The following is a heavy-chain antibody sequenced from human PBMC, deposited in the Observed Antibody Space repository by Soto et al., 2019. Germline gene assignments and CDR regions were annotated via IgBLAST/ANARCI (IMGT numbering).Heavy chain of an antibody. CDR3: ATSRYCSSTSCYRPSFDY. CDR2: FDPEDGET. D-gene: IGHD2-2*02. CDR1: GYTLTELS. Sequence: ASVKVSCKVSGYTLTELSMHWVRQAPGKELEWMGGFDPEDGETIYAQKFQGRVTMTEDTSTDTAYMELSSLRSEDTAVYSCATSRYCSSTSCYRPSFDYWGQGTLVTVSS. V-gene: IGHV1-24*01. J-gene: IGHJ4*02.